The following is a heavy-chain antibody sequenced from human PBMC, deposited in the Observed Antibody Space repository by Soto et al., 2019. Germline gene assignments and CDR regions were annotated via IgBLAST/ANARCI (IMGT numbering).Heavy chain of an antibody. Sequence: GGSLRLSCAASGFTFSSYAMSWVRQAPGKGLEWVSAISGSGGSTYYADSVKGRFTISRDNSKNTLYLQRNSLRAEDTAVDYCAKDVPRLEAATQDIVATYPFDYWGQGTLVTVSS. CDR1: GFTFSSYA. D-gene: IGHD5-12*01. J-gene: IGHJ4*02. V-gene: IGHV3-23*01. CDR3: AKDVPRLEAATQDIVATYPFDY. CDR2: ISGSGGST.